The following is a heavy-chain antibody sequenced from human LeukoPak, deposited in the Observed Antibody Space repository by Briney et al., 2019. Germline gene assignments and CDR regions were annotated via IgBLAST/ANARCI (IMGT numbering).Heavy chain of an antibody. Sequence: GGSLRLSCAASGFTFSDYYMSWIRQAPGKGLEWVSYISSSGSTIYYADSVKGRFTISRDNAKNSLYLQMNSLRAEDTAVYYCASEAAAGTPTEAAFDIWGQGTMVTVSS. CDR2: ISSSGSTI. CDR3: ASEAAAGTPTEAAFDI. J-gene: IGHJ3*02. D-gene: IGHD6-13*01. V-gene: IGHV3-11*04. CDR1: GFTFSDYY.